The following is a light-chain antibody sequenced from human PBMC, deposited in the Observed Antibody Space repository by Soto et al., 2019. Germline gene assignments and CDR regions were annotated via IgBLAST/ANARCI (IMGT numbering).Light chain of an antibody. CDR3: QSYDRNLIGSVI. V-gene: IGLV1-40*01. CDR1: SSNNGADYD. Sequence: QSVLTQPPSMSGAPGQRVVIPCTGSSSNNGADYDVFWYQQLPGTAPKLLIYASTNRPSDVPDRFSGYKSGTSASLAITGLQPEDGADYYCQSYDRNLIGSVIFGGGTKLTVL. J-gene: IGLJ2*01. CDR2: AST.